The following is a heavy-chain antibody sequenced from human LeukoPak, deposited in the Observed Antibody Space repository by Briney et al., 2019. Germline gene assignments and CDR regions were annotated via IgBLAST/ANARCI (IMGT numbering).Heavy chain of an antibody. V-gene: IGHV3-30*02. CDR3: SKRVYGGSSGGFYFDY. CDR2: IRYDETNR. J-gene: IGHJ4*02. D-gene: IGHD1-26*01. Sequence: GRTLRLSCAASGLTFSSSGMHWVRQAAGKGLEWVAFIRYDETNRHSADSVKGRFNISRDNSSHTLSLPRKSLRSEDTAVYYCSKRVYGGSSGGFYFDYWGQGALVTVSS. CDR1: GLTFSSSG.